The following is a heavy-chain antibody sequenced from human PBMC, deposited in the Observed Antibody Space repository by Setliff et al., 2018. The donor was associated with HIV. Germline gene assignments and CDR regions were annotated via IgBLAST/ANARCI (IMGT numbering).Heavy chain of an antibody. V-gene: IGHV4-4*07. D-gene: IGHD6-13*01. J-gene: IGHJ4*01. Sequence: SETLSLTCSVSSGSISSYYWSWIRQPAGKRLEFIGRISAAGTINYNPSLRSRVTLSVDTSENQFSLTVNSVTAADTAMYFCARDEGRATGSWWDQSASWYLDYWGHGILVTVSS. CDR2: ISAAGTI. CDR1: SGSISSYY. CDR3: ARDEGRATGSWWDQSASWYLDY.